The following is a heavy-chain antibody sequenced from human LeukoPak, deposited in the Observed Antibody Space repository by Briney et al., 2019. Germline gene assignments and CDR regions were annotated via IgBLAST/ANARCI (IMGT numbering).Heavy chain of an antibody. Sequence: GGSLRLSCAASGFTFSSYGIHWVRQAPGKGLEWVAVIWYDGSNKYYADSVKGRFTISRDNSKNTLYLQMNSLRAEDTAVYYCARDRDNYYDSSGFAYWGQGTLVTVSS. V-gene: IGHV3-33*01. CDR3: ARDRDNYYDSSGFAY. D-gene: IGHD3-22*01. J-gene: IGHJ4*02. CDR1: GFTFSSYG. CDR2: IWYDGSNK.